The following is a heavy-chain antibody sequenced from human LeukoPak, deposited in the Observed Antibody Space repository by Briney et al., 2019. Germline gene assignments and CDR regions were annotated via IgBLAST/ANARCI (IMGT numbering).Heavy chain of an antibody. Sequence: ASVKVSCKAFGYTFTNYYMHWVRQAPGQGLEWMGWISAYNGNTNYAQKLQGRVTMTTDTSTSTAYMELRSLRSDDTAVYYCAFGKSSGWYYYYGMDVWGQGTTVTVSS. D-gene: IGHD6-19*01. J-gene: IGHJ6*02. CDR1: GYTFTNYY. V-gene: IGHV1-18*04. CDR3: AFGKSSGWYYYYGMDV. CDR2: ISAYNGNT.